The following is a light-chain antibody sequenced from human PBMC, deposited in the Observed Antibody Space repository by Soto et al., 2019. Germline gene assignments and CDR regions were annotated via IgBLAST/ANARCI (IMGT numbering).Light chain of an antibody. Sequence: VMTQSPATLSVSPGERATLSCRASQNLRSSLARYQQNPGQAPRLLISGASTRDTGVPSRFSGTGSGTEFTLTINNLQPDDFATYYCQQWTFGQGTKVDIK. CDR1: QNLRSS. CDR3: QQWT. V-gene: IGKV3-15*01. J-gene: IGKJ1*01. CDR2: GAS.